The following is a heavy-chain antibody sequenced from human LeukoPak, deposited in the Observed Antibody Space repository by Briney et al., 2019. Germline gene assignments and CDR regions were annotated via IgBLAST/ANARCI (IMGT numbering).Heavy chain of an antibody. CDR2: IIPIFGTA. CDR1: GVTFSSYA. J-gene: IGHJ6*03. V-gene: IGHV1-69*05. CDR3: ARGGLGMDPRYMDV. D-gene: IGHD2-8*01. Sequence: SVKVSCKASGVTFSSYAISWVRQAPGQGREWMGGIIPIFGTANYAQKFQGRVTITTDESTSTAYMERSSLRSEDTAVYYCARGGLGMDPRYMDVWGKGTTVTVSS.